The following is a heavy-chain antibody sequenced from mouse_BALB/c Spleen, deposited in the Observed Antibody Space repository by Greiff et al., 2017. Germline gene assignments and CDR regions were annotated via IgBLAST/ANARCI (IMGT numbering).Heavy chain of an antibody. CDR2: ISNGGGRT. V-gene: IGHV5-12-2*01. D-gene: IGHD4-1*01. Sequence: EVLLVESGGGLVQPGGSLKLSCAASGFTFSSYTMSWVRQTPEKRLEWVAYISNGGGRTYYPDTVKGRFTISRDNAKNTLYLQMSSLKSEDTAMYYCARHGSDYYAMDYWGQGTSVTVSS. CDR3: ARHGSDYYAMDY. CDR1: GFTFSSYT. J-gene: IGHJ4*01.